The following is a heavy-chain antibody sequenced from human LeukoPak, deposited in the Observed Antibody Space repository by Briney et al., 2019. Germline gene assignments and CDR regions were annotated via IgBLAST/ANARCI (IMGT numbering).Heavy chain of an antibody. CDR1: GFTFRSYG. J-gene: IGHJ4*02. CDR2: ISYDGSNK. D-gene: IGHD4-17*01. CDR3: AKDSHDYGDPTFGDY. V-gene: IGHV3-30*18. Sequence: AGGSLRLSCTASGFTFRSYGMHWVRQAPGKGLEWVAVISYDGSNKYYADSVKGRFTISRDNSKNTLYLQMNSLRAEDTAVYYCAKDSHDYGDPTFGDYWGQGTLVTVSS.